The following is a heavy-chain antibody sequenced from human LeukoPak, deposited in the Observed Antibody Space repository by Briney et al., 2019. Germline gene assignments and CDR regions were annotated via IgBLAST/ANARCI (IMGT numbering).Heavy chain of an antibody. V-gene: IGHV3-23*01. Sequence: GGSLRLSCAASGFTFSSYAMSWVRQAPGKGLEWVSAISGSGGSTYYADSVKGRFTISRDNSKDTLYLQMNSLRAEDTAVYYCAKAHIVVVPAASLDYWGQGTLVTVSS. CDR1: GFTFSSYA. CDR2: ISGSGGST. CDR3: AKAHIVVVPAASLDY. J-gene: IGHJ4*02. D-gene: IGHD2-2*01.